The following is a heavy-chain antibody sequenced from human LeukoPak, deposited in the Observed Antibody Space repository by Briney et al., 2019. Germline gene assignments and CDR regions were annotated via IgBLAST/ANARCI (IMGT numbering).Heavy chain of an antibody. Sequence: PGGSLILSCVVSGFTFSNYSMNWVRQAPGKGLEWVSYISSRSSSIYYLDSVKGRFTISRDNAKNSLYLQMNSLRDEDTAVYYCARVIRRFGEFSSDYWGQGTLVTVSS. CDR1: GFTFSNYS. CDR3: ARVIRRFGEFSSDY. CDR2: ISSRSSSI. D-gene: IGHD3-10*01. V-gene: IGHV3-48*02. J-gene: IGHJ4*02.